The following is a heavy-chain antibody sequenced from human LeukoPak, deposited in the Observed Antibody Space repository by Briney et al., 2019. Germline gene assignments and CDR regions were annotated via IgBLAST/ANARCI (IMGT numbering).Heavy chain of an antibody. V-gene: IGHV3-7*01. J-gene: IGHJ4*02. CDR2: MNEYGSEK. CDR1: GFTFSNYW. CDR3: ARVLYGSRVNVIDS. D-gene: IGHD2-2*01. Sequence: GGSLTLSCAASGFTFSNYWINWVRQAPGKGLEWVANMNEYGSEKYYVDSVRGRFAISRDNAENSLFLHMNSLRVEDTAVYRCARVLYGSRVNVIDSWGPGTLVTVSS.